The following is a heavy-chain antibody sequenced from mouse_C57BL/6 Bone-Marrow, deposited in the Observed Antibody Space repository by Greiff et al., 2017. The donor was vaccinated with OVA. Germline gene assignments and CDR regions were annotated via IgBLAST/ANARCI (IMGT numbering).Heavy chain of an antibody. J-gene: IGHJ3*01. V-gene: IGHV1-81*01. D-gene: IGHD2-2*01. Sequence: QVHVKQSGAELARPGASVKLSCKASGYTFTSYGISWVKQRPGQGLEWIGEIYPRSGNTYYNEKFKGKATLTADKSSSTAYMELRRLTSEDSAVYFGAREGYRAWFADWGQGTLVTVSA. CDR3: AREGYRAWFAD. CDR1: GYTFTSYG. CDR2: IYPRSGNT.